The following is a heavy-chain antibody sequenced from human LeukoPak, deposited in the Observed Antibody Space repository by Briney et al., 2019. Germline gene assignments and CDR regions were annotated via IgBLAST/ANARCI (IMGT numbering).Heavy chain of an antibody. CDR3: AKEGTGIHFDY. J-gene: IGHJ4*02. CDR1: GFTFSSNA. CDR2: ISYDGGNT. Sequence: GSLRLSCAASGFTFSSNAIHWVRQAPGKGLEWVAEISYDGGNTYYADSVKGRFTISRDNSKNTLYQQMNSLRAEDTAVYYCAKEGTGIHFDYWGQGTLVTVSS. V-gene: IGHV3-30-3*01. D-gene: IGHD1-1*01.